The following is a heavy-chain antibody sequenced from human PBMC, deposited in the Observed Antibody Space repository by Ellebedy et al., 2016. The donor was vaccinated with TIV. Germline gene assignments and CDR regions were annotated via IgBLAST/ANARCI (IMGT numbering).Heavy chain of an antibody. CDR2: IHHSGNS. Sequence: MPSETLSLTCAVSGGSISSGGYSWSWIRQPPGQGLEWIGDIHHSGNSHIHPSLKSRVTLSLDASKNQFSLDLSSVTAADTATYYCARDLGRYGMDVWGQGTTVTVSS. CDR3: ARDLGRYGMDV. CDR1: GGSISSGGYS. J-gene: IGHJ6*02. V-gene: IGHV4-61*08.